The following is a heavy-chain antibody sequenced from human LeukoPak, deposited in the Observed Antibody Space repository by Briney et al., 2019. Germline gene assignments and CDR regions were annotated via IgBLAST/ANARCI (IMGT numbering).Heavy chain of an antibody. CDR1: GGSISSYY. J-gene: IGHJ3*02. Sequence: SETLSLTCTVSGGSISSYYWSWIRQPAGKGLEWIGRIYTSGSTNYNPSLKSRVTISVDKSKNQFPLKLSSVTAADTAVYYCARDLLDYDFWSGSLLGAFDIWGQGTMVTVSS. CDR2: IYTSGST. CDR3: ARDLLDYDFWSGSLLGAFDI. D-gene: IGHD3-3*01. V-gene: IGHV4-4*07.